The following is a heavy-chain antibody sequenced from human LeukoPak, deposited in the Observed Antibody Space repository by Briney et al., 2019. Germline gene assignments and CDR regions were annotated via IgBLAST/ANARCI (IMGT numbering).Heavy chain of an antibody. J-gene: IGHJ3*01. V-gene: IGHV3-7*03. Sequence: GGSLRLSCAVSGFTFSGFWMSWSRQAPGKGLEWVASINSDGSEGYYADVVKGRFTISRDNAKNSLYLQINSLRAGDTAVYYCARSSYSSLSSVWGQGTIGTVSS. D-gene: IGHD6-6*01. CDR2: INSDGSEG. CDR1: GFTFSGFW. CDR3: ARSSYSSLSSV.